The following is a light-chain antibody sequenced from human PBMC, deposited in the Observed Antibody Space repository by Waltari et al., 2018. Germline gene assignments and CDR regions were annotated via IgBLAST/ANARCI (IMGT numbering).Light chain of an antibody. CDR2: WAF. CDR1: QSVLYSSDNKNY. J-gene: IGKJ1*01. CDR3: QQYYSIPWT. Sequence: DIVMTQSPDSLAVSLGERATVNCKSSQSVLYSSDNKNYLAWYQQKPGPPHKLLIYWAFTREAGVPGRFSGRGSGTDFTLSINSLQAEDVAVYYCQQYYSIPWTFGQGTKVEIK. V-gene: IGKV4-1*01.